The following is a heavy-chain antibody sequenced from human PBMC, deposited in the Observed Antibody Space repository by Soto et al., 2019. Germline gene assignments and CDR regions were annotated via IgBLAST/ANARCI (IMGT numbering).Heavy chain of an antibody. CDR3: ARVAVAGTGTSHFDY. V-gene: IGHV4-4*07. CDR1: GGSISSYY. CDR2: IYTSGST. D-gene: IGHD6-19*01. Sequence: PSETLSLTCTVSGGSISSYYWSWIRPPAGKGLEWIGRIYTSGSTNYNPSLKSRVTMSVDTSKNQFSLKLSAVTAADTAVYYCARVAVAGTGTSHFDYWGQGTLVTVSS. J-gene: IGHJ4*02.